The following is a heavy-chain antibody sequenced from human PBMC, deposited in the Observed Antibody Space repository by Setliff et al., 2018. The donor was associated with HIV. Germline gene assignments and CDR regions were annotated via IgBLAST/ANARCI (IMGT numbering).Heavy chain of an antibody. J-gene: IGHJ4*02. CDR1: GYTFTSYG. CDR3: ARDRRITIFGVVSVVPSKRTRTRSAFDY. Sequence: ASVKVSCKASGYTFTSYGISWVRQAPGQGLEWMGWISAYNGNTNYAQKLQGRVTMTTDTSTSTAYMELRSLRSDDTAVYYCARDRRITIFGVVSVVPSKRTRTRSAFDYWGQGTLVTVSS. CDR2: ISAYNGNT. D-gene: IGHD3-3*01. V-gene: IGHV1-18*01.